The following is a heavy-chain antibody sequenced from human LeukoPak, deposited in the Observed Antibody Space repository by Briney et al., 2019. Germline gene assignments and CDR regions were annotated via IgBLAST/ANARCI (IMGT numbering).Heavy chain of an antibody. J-gene: IGHJ4*02. CDR3: ARGHIVVVVAAYYFDY. Sequence: GGSLRLSCAASGFIFSNAWMSWVRQAPGKGLEWVANRKQDGSEKYYVDSVKGRFTISRDNAKNSLYLQMNSLRAEDTAVYYCARGHIVVVVAAYYFDYWGQGTLVTVSS. V-gene: IGHV3-7*01. CDR2: RKQDGSEK. CDR1: GFIFSNAW. D-gene: IGHD2-15*01.